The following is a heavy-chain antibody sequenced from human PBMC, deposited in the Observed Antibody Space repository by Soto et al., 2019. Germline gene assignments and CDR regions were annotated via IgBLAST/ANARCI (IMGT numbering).Heavy chain of an antibody. Sequence: EVQLLESGGGLVQPGGSLRLSCAASGFTFSSYAMSWVRQAPGKGLEWVSAISGSGGSTYYADSLKGRFTISRDNSKNTLYLQMNSLRAEDTAVYYCAKLWRVVVAANSWFDPWGQGTLVTVSS. CDR1: GFTFSSYA. V-gene: IGHV3-23*01. J-gene: IGHJ5*02. D-gene: IGHD2-15*01. CDR3: AKLWRVVVAANSWFDP. CDR2: ISGSGGST.